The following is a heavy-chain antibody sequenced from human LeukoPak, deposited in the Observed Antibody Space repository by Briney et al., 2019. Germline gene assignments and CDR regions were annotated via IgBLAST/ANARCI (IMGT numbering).Heavy chain of an antibody. CDR2: INPSGGST. Sequence: ASVKVSCKASGYTFTSYYMHWVRQAPGQGLEWIGIINPSGGSTSYAQKFQGRVTMTRDVSTSTVYMELSSLRSEDTAVDYCAGTRYNWNYGDYYYYYYYVDVWGKGTTVTVSS. D-gene: IGHD1-7*01. CDR3: AGTRYNWNYGDYYYYYYYVDV. V-gene: IGHV1-46*01. J-gene: IGHJ6*03. CDR1: GYTFTSYY.